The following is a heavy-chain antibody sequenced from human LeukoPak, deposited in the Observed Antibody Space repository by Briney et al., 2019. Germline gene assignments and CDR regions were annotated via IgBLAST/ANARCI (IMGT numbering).Heavy chain of an antibody. CDR2: INPNSGGT. D-gene: IGHD2-15*01. CDR3: ARGPGGGSSRMDV. CDR1: GYTFTGYY. J-gene: IGHJ6*03. V-gene: IGHV1-2*02. Sequence: ASVKVSCKASGYTFTGYYMHWVRQAPGQGLEWMGWINPNSGGTNYAQKFQGRVTMTRDTSISTAYMELSRLRSDDTAVYHCARGPGGGSSRMDVWGKGTTVTISS.